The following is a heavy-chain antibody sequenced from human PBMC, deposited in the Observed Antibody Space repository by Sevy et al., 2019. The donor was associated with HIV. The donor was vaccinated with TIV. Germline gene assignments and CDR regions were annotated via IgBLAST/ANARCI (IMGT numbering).Heavy chain of an antibody. D-gene: IGHD3-10*01. CDR1: GGSISSYY. J-gene: IGHJ4*02. V-gene: IGHV4-59*01. Sequence: SETLSLTCTVSGGSISSYYWSWIRQPPGKGLEWIGYIYYSGSTNYNPSLKSRVTISVDTSKNQFSLKLSSVTAADTAVYYCARGMVQGVNATFDYWGQGTLVTVSS. CDR3: ARGMVQGVNATFDY. CDR2: IYYSGST.